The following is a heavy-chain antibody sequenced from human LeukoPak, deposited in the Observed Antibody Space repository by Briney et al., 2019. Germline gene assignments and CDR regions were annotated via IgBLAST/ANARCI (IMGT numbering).Heavy chain of an antibody. D-gene: IGHD4-17*01. CDR3: ARLVTTGPGTFDI. CDR2: ISGSGGST. V-gene: IGHV3-23*01. CDR1: GFTFSSYA. Sequence: GGSLRLSCAASGFTFSSYAMSWVRQAPGKGLEWVSSISGSGGSTSYADSVKGRFTISRDNSKNSLYLQLNSLRAEDTAVYYCARLVTTGPGTFDIWGQGTMVTVSS. J-gene: IGHJ3*02.